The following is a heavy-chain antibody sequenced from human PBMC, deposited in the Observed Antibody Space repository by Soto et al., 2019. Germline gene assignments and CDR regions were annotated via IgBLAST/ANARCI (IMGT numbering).Heavy chain of an antibody. CDR1: GYTFTNYG. D-gene: IGHD3-16*01. J-gene: IGHJ6*02. Sequence: QVQLVQSGAEVKKPGASVKVSCKASGYTFTNYGISWVRQAPGQGLEWRGWISAYNGNTNHAQKLQGRVTMTTDTSTSTAYMELGSLRSDDTAVYYCARGPNLYGARHYYYGMDVWGLGTTVTVSS. V-gene: IGHV1-18*01. CDR3: ARGPNLYGARHYYYGMDV. CDR2: ISAYNGNT.